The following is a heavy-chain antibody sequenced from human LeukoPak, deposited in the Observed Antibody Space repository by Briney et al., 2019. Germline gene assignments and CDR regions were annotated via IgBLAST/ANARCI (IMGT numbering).Heavy chain of an antibody. CDR2: ISGSGGST. J-gene: IGHJ1*01. V-gene: IGHV3-23*01. CDR3: AKDRLGYYYGSGSYTYSAEYFQH. Sequence: GGSLRLSCAASGFTFSSYAMSWVRQAPGKGLEWVSAISGSGGSTYYADSVKGRFTISRDNSKNTLYLQVNSLRAEDTAVYYCAKDRLGYYYGSGSYTYSAEYFQHWGQGTLVTVSS. CDR1: GFTFSSYA. D-gene: IGHD3-10*01.